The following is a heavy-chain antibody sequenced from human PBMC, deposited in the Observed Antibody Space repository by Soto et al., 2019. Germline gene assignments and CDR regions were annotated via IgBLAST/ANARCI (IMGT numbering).Heavy chain of an antibody. Sequence: ASVKVSCKASGYTFTSYGISWVRQAPGQGLEWMGWISAYNGNTNYAQKLQGRVTMTTDTSTSTAYMELRSLRSDDTAVYYCARDYSIAARRAYYYYGMDVCGQGTTVTVS. CDR1: GYTFTSYG. J-gene: IGHJ6*02. V-gene: IGHV1-18*04. CDR2: ISAYNGNT. CDR3: ARDYSIAARRAYYYYGMDV. D-gene: IGHD6-6*01.